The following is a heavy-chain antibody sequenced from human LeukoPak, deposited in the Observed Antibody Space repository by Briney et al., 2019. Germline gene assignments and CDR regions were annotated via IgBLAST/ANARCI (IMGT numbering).Heavy chain of an antibody. CDR1: GYSFTSYW. Sequence: GESLKFSCKGSGYSFTSYWIGWVRQMPGKGLEWMGIIYPGDSDTRYSPSFQGQVTISADKSINTAYLQWSSLKASDTALYYCARQQWRSSGWDYFDYWGQGTLVTVSS. D-gene: IGHD6-19*01. V-gene: IGHV5-51*01. J-gene: IGHJ4*02. CDR3: ARQQWRSSGWDYFDY. CDR2: IYPGDSDT.